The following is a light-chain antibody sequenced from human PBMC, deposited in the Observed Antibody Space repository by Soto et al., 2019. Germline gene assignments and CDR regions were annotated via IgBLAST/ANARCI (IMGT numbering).Light chain of an antibody. CDR2: GAS. CDR3: QQYGSSSNT. V-gene: IGKV3-20*01. J-gene: IGKJ5*01. Sequence: EIVLSQSPGTLSLSPGERATLSCRASQSVSSSYLAWYQQKRGQAPRLXIYGASSRATGIPERFSGSGSGTDFTLTISRLEPEDFAVYYCQQYGSSSNTFGQGTRLEIK. CDR1: QSVSSSY.